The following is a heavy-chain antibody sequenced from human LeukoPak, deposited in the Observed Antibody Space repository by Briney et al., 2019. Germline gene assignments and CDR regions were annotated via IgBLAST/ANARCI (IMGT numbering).Heavy chain of an antibody. V-gene: IGHV3-72*01. CDR1: GFTLSDHF. CDR2: SRNKADRYTT. D-gene: IGHD4-11*01. Sequence: GGSLRLSCEASGFTLSDHFMDWVRQAPGKGLEWVGRSRNKADRYTTEYAASVKGRFTISRDDSKNSLYLQMNSLKTEDTAVYYCTRGGTATTHYYDAMDVWGQGTTVTVSS. CDR3: TRGGTATTHYYDAMDV. J-gene: IGHJ6*02.